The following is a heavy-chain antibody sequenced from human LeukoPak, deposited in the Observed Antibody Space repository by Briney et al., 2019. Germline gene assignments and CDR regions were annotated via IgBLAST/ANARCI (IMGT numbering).Heavy chain of an antibody. CDR3: ARVRGSSWHFDVFDI. V-gene: IGHV3-64*01. J-gene: IGHJ3*02. CDR1: GFTFSSYA. D-gene: IGHD6-13*01. CDR2: ISSNGGST. Sequence: GGSLRLSCAASGFTFSSYAMHWVRQAPGKGLEYVSAISSNGGSTYYANSVKGRFTISRDNSKNTLYHQMGSLRAEDMAVYYCARVRGSSWHFDVFDIWGKGTMVTVSS.